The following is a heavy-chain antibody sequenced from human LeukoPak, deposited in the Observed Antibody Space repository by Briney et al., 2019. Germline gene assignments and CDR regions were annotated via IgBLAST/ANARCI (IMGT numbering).Heavy chain of an antibody. CDR2: IYTSGST. V-gene: IGHV4-61*02. J-gene: IGHJ4*02. Sequence: ASQTLSLTCTVSGGSISRGSYYWSWIRQPAGKGLEWIGRIYTSGSTNYNPSLKSRVTISVDTSKNQFSLKLSSVTAADTAVYYCARFALGTLDYWGQGTLVTVSS. D-gene: IGHD3-10*01. CDR1: GGSISRGSYY. CDR3: ARFALGTLDY.